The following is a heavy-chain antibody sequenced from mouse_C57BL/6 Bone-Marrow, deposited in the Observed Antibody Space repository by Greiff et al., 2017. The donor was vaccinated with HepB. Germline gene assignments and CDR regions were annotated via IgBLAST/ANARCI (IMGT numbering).Heavy chain of an antibody. CDR1: GYTFTSYW. Sequence: QVQLKQPGTELVKPGASVKLSCKASGYTFTSYWMHWVKQRPGQGLEWIGNINPSNGGTNYNEKFKSKATLTVDKSSSTAYMQLSSLTSEDSAVYYCARWTGYYGSSLWYFDVWGTGTTVTVSS. V-gene: IGHV1-53*01. J-gene: IGHJ1*03. D-gene: IGHD1-1*01. CDR2: INPSNGGT. CDR3: ARWTGYYGSSLWYFDV.